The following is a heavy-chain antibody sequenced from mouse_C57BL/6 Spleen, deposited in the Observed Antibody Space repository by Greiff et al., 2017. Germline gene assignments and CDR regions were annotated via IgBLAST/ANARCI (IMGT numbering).Heavy chain of an antibody. V-gene: IGHV1-82*01. CDR1: GYAFSSSW. J-gene: IGHJ2*01. CDR3: ARGYCGIDY. Sequence: QVQLQQSGPELVTPGASVKISCKASGYAFSSSWMNWVKQRPGKGLEWIGRIYPGDGATNYNGKFKGKDTLTADKSSSTAYMQLSSLTSEYSAVYFSARGYCGIDYWGKGTTLTVSS. CDR2: IYPGDGAT.